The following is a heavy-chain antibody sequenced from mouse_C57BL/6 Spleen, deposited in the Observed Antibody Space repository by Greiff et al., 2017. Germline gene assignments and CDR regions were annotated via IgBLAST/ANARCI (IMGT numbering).Heavy chain of an antibody. Sequence: EVKLMESGGGLVKPGGSLKLSCAASGFTFSSYAMSWVRQTPEKRLEWVATISDGGSYTYYPDNVKGRFTISRDNAKNNLYLQMSHLKSEDTAMYYCARDSYYYGSSYTYYFDYWGQGTTLTVSS. V-gene: IGHV5-4*01. CDR1: GFTFSSYA. J-gene: IGHJ2*01. CDR2: ISDGGSYT. D-gene: IGHD1-1*01. CDR3: ARDSYYYGSSYTYYFDY.